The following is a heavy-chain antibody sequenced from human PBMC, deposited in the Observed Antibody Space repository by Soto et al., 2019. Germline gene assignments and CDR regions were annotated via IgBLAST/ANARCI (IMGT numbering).Heavy chain of an antibody. J-gene: IGHJ6*03. CDR3: ARDPLDDYGDYGAGYYMDV. Sequence: GGSLRLSCAASGFTFSSYGMHWVRQAPGKGLEWVAVIWYDGSNKYYADSVKGRFTISRDNSKNTLYLQMNSLRAEDTAVYYCARDPLDDYGDYGAGYYMDVWGKGTTVTVSS. CDR2: IWYDGSNK. D-gene: IGHD4-17*01. CDR1: GFTFSSYG. V-gene: IGHV3-33*01.